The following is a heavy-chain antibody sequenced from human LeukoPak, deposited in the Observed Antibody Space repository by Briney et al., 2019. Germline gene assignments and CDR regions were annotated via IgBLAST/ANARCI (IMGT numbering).Heavy chain of an antibody. J-gene: IGHJ3*02. CDR3: ATVTRVAFVLGGVIPNDAFDI. CDR2: FDPEDGET. CDR1: GYTLTELS. D-gene: IGHD3-16*02. V-gene: IGHV1-24*01. Sequence: GASVKVSCKVSGYTLTELSMHWVRQAPGKGLEWMGGFDPEDGETIYAQKFQGRVTMTEDTSTDTAYMELSSLRSEDTAVYYCATVTRVAFVLGGVIPNDAFDIWGQGTMVTVSS.